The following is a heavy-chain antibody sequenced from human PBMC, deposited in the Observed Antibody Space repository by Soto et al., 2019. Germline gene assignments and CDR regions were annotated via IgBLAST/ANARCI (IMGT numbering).Heavy chain of an antibody. D-gene: IGHD6-25*01. V-gene: IGHV4-39*01. CDR1: GGSISSYY. CDR3: GRVDSSGGVYYSSVMAV. CDR2: IYYSGST. Sequence: SETLSLTCTVSGGSISSYYWGWIRQPPWKGLEWIGSIYYSGSTYYNPSLKSRVTISVDTSKNQFSLKLSSVTAADTAVYYCGRVDSSGGVYYSSVMAVWGQGTRVPSP. J-gene: IGHJ6*02.